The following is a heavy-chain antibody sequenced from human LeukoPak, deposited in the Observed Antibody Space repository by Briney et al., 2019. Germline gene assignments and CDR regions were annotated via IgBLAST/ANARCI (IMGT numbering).Heavy chain of an antibody. V-gene: IGHV3-53*01. D-gene: IGHD2-15*01. Sequence: GGSLRLSCAASGFTVSSNYMSWVRQAPGKGLEWVSVIYSGGSTYYADSVKGRFTISRDNSKNTLYLQMNSLRAEDTAVYYCARDQDCSGGSCYSDYWGRGTLVTVSS. J-gene: IGHJ4*02. CDR3: ARDQDCSGGSCYSDY. CDR2: IYSGGST. CDR1: GFTVSSNY.